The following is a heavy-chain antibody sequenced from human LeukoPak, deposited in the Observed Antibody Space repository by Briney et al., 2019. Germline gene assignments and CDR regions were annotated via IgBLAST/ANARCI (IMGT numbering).Heavy chain of an antibody. CDR3: ARALWYYGMDI. CDR2: IYYNGNT. D-gene: IGHD3-16*01. CDR1: GGSISPYY. V-gene: IGHV4-59*12. J-gene: IGHJ6*02. Sequence: SETLSLTCTVSGGSISPYYWSWIRQPPGRGLEYIGHIYYNGNTNYNPSLKSRVTISVDTSKNQFSLKLSSVTAADTAVYYCARALWYYGMDIWGQGTTVTVSS.